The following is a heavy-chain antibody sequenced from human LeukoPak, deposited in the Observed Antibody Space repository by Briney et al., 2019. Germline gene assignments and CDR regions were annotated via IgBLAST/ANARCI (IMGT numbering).Heavy chain of an antibody. Sequence: GGSLRLSCAASRFTFSSYWMHWVRQAPGKGLVWVSVIYSGGSTYYADSVKGRFTISRDNSKNTLYLQMNSLRAEDTAVYYCARSIVVPAAILGNAFDIWGQGTMVTVSS. CDR2: IYSGGST. D-gene: IGHD2-2*02. CDR1: RFTFSSYW. CDR3: ARSIVVPAAILGNAFDI. J-gene: IGHJ3*02. V-gene: IGHV3-66*02.